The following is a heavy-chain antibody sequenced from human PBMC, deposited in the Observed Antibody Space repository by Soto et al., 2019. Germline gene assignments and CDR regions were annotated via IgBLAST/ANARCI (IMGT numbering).Heavy chain of an antibody. J-gene: IGHJ4*02. CDR1: DGSFSGYS. V-gene: IGHV4-34*01. CDR3: ARDKITGLFDY. CDR2: INHSGST. D-gene: IGHD2-8*02. Sequence: NPSGTLSLTGAVFDGSFSGYSWTWIRQAPGTGLEWIGEINHSGSTNYNPSLKSRVTISVDTSKNQFSLKLTSVTAADTAVYYCARDKITGLFDYWGQGTLVAVS.